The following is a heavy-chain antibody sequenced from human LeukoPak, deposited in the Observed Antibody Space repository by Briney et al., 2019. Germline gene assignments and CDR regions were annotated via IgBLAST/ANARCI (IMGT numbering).Heavy chain of an antibody. CDR2: IYHSGST. D-gene: IGHD6-13*01. Sequence: SETLSLTCTVSGYSISSGYYWGWIRQPPGKGLEWIGSIYHSGSTYYNPSLKSRVTISVDTSKNQFSLKLSSVTAADTAVYYCARGGSWPFYYYYYMDVWGKGTTVTISS. V-gene: IGHV4-38-2*02. J-gene: IGHJ6*03. CDR3: ARGGSWPFYYYYYMDV. CDR1: GYSISSGYY.